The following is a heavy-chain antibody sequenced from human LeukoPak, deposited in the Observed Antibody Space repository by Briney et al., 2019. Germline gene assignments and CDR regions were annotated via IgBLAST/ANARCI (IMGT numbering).Heavy chain of an antibody. CDR1: GFTFSSYA. Sequence: GGSLRLSCAASGFTFSSYAMSWVRQAPGKGLEWVAVISYDGSNKYYADSVKGRFTISRDNSKNTLYLQMNSLRAEDTAVYYCARDLRVGATGDYWGQGTLVTVSS. V-gene: IGHV3-30-3*01. CDR2: ISYDGSNK. D-gene: IGHD1-26*01. CDR3: ARDLRVGATGDY. J-gene: IGHJ4*02.